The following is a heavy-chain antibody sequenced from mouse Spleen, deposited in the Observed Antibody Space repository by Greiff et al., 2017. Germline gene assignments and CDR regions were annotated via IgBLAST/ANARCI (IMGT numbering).Heavy chain of an antibody. V-gene: IGHV5-9*01. CDR1: GFTFSSYA. J-gene: IGHJ4*01. CDR3: ARQDLYYAMDY. CDR2: ISSGGGNT. Sequence: EVMLVESGGGLVKLGGSLKLSCAASGFTFSSYAMSWVRQTPEKRLEWVATISSGGGNTYYPDSVKGRFTISRDNAKNTLYLQMSSLKSEDTAMYYCARQDLYYAMDYWGQGTSVTVSS.